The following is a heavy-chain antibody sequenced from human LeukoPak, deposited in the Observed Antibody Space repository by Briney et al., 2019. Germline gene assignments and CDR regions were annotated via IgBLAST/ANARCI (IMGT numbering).Heavy chain of an antibody. CDR2: IYHNGNT. Sequence: SETLSLTCAVSGYSISSGYYWGWIRQPPRKGLEWIGTIYHNGNTYYNPSLKSRVTILVDTSKNEFSLKLSSVTAADTAVYYCARDVDPYFDFWGQGTLVTVSS. CDR1: GYSISSGYY. CDR3: ARDVDPYFDF. V-gene: IGHV4-38-2*02. J-gene: IGHJ4*02.